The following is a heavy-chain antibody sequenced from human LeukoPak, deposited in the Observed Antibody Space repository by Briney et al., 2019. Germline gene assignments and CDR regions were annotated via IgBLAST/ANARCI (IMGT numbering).Heavy chain of an antibody. D-gene: IGHD5-18*01. CDR1: GFTFSSYG. CDR3: ARGMGDTAMVFDY. CDR2: ISGSGGST. V-gene: IGHV3-23*01. J-gene: IGHJ4*02. Sequence: GGSLRLSCAASGFTFSSYGMSWVRQAPGKGLEWVSAISGSGGSTYYADSVKGRFTISRDNSKNTLYLQMNSLRAEDTAVYYCARGMGDTAMVFDYWGQGTLVTVSS.